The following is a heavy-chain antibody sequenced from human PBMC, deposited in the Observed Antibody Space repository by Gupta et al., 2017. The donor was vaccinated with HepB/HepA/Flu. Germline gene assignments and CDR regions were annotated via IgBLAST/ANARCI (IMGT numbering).Heavy chain of an antibody. CDR3: ARGRPEITMIVVETDY. V-gene: IGHV3-74*01. CDR2: INSDGSST. D-gene: IGHD3-22*01. J-gene: IGHJ4*02. Sequence: EVQLVESGGGLVQPGGSLRLSCAASGFTFSSYWMHWVRQAPGKGLVWVSRINSDGSSTSYADSVKGRFTISRDNAKNTLYLQMNSLRAEDTAVYYCARGRPEITMIVVETDYWGQGTLVTVSS. CDR1: GFTFSSYW.